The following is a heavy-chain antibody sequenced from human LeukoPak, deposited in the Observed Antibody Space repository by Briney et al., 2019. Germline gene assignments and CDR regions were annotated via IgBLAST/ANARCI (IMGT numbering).Heavy chain of an antibody. CDR2: IYYSGST. CDR1: GGSISSSSYY. D-gene: IGHD1-7*01. CDR3: ARQDITGTTPFDY. J-gene: IGHJ4*02. V-gene: IGHV4-39*01. Sequence: PSETLSLTCTVSGGSISSSSYYWGWIRQPPGKGLGWIGSIYYSGSTYYNPSLKSRVTISVDTSKNQFSLKLSSVTAADTAVYYCARQDITGTTPFDYWGQGTLVTVSS.